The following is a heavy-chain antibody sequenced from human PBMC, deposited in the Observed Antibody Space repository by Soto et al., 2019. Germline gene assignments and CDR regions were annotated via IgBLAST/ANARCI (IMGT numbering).Heavy chain of an antibody. V-gene: IGHV3-30*18. J-gene: IGHJ4*02. D-gene: IGHD3-16*02. CDR1: GFTSSSYG. Sequence: QVQLVESGGGVVQPGRSLRLSCAASGFTSSSYGMHWVRQAPGKGLEWVAIISYDGSNQYYADSVKGRFTISRDNSKNTLDLQMNSLRTEDTAVYYCAKALGELSPESYDHWGQGVLVTVSS. CDR3: AKALGELSPESYDH. CDR2: ISYDGSNQ.